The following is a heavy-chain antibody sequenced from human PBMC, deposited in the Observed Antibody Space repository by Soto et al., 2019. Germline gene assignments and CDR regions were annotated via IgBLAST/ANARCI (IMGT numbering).Heavy chain of an antibody. J-gene: IGHJ5*02. D-gene: IGHD3-22*01. V-gene: IGHV1-18*01. Sequence: QVPLVQSGAEVKKPGASVKVSCKASGYTFTSYGISWVRQAPGQGLEWMGWISAYNGNTNYAQKLQGRVTMTTDTSPSTAYMELRSLRSDDTAVYYCARQSQIVGVIFGIDPWGQGTLVTVSS. CDR1: GYTFTSYG. CDR3: ARQSQIVGVIFGIDP. CDR2: ISAYNGNT.